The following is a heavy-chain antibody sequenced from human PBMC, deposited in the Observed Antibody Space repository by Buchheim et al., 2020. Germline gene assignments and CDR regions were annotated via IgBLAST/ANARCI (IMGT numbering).Heavy chain of an antibody. CDR3: AKEADCSGTTCYPGHLTNWLDP. CDR1: GFTFSTYA. D-gene: IGHD2-2*01. J-gene: IGHJ5*02. Sequence: EVQLLESGGGLVQPGGSLRLPCAASGFTFSTYAMSWVRQAPGKGLEWVSGIGGSGGNTFYAASVRGRFTISRDNSKNTLYLQMNSLRAEDTAVYYCAKEADCSGTTCYPGHLTNWLDPWGQGTL. V-gene: IGHV3-23*01. CDR2: IGGSGGNT.